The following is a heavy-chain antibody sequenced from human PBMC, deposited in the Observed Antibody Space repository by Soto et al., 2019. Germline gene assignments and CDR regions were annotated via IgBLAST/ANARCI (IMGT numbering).Heavy chain of an antibody. CDR1: GYIFTAYS. CDR3: AREENCSDGLCYSEYFLR. V-gene: IGHV1-46*01. Sequence: VQLVQSGAEVKKPGASVKVSCKASGYIFTAYSMHWVRQAPGQGLEWMGVVNPSGGSTNYAQKFQGRITMTRDTSTSTGYMELGGLRSEDTAVYYCAREENCSDGLCYSEYFLRWGQGTLVTVSS. CDR2: VNPSGGST. D-gene: IGHD2-15*01. J-gene: IGHJ1*01.